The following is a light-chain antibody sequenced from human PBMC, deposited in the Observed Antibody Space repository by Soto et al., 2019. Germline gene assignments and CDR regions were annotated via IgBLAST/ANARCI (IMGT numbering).Light chain of an antibody. J-gene: IGKJ1*01. Sequence: ENVLTQSPGTLSLSPGERGTLSCRASQSVSSNYLAWYQQKPGQAPRLLIYGASSRATGIPDRFSGSGSGTDFTLTISRLVPEDFAVYYCQQYNTYPWTFGQGTKVDI. V-gene: IGKV3-20*01. CDR1: QSVSSNY. CDR3: QQYNTYPWT. CDR2: GAS.